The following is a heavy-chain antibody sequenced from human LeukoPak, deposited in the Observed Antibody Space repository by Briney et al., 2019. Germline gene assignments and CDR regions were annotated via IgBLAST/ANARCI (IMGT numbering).Heavy chain of an antibody. CDR1: GYTFTSYD. J-gene: IGHJ3*01. CDR2: MNPNSGNT. V-gene: IGHV1-8*03. D-gene: IGHD3-22*01. CDR3: ARSSRNTYYYDLYD. Sequence: ASVKVSCKASGYTFTSYDINWVRQATGQGLEWMGWMNPNSGNTGYAQKLQGRVTITRNTSISTAYMELSSLRSEDTAVYYCARSSRNTYYYDLYDWGQGTMVTVSS.